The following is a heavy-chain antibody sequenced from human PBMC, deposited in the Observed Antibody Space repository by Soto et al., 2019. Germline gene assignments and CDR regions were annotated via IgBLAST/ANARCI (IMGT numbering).Heavy chain of an antibody. CDR3: AREGRYMGAWDY. J-gene: IGHJ4*02. CDR1: GFSFTTYW. Sequence: GGALRLSCAASGFSFTTYWMNWVGQAPGKGLEWVANIKPDGSGQYYLDSVKGRFAISRDNAKNSLYLQLNRLSADDTAIYFCAREGRYMGAWDYWGQGTPVTVSS. V-gene: IGHV3-7*03. D-gene: IGHD3-10*01. CDR2: IKPDGSGQ.